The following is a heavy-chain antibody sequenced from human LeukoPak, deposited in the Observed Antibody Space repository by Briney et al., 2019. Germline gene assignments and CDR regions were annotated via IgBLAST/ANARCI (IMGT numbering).Heavy chain of an antibody. D-gene: IGHD6-19*01. Sequence: PGGSLRLSCAASGFTFSSYAMSWVRQAPGKGLEWVSAISGSGGSTYYADSVKGRFTISRDNSKNTLYLQMNSLRAEDTAVYYCTKDARYGSGWYYFDYWGQGTLVTVSS. CDR1: GFTFSSYA. CDR2: ISGSGGST. V-gene: IGHV3-23*01. CDR3: TKDARYGSGWYYFDY. J-gene: IGHJ4*02.